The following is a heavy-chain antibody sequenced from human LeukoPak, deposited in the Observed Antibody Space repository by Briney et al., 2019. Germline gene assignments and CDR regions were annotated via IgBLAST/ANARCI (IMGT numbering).Heavy chain of an antibody. D-gene: IGHD2-2*03. CDR1: GSTFSSYG. J-gene: IGHJ5*02. V-gene: IGHV3-30*02. Sequence: GGSLRLSCAASGSTFSSYGMHWVRQAPGKGLEWVAFIRYDGSNKYYADSVKGRFTISRDNSKNTLYLQMNSLRAEDTAVYYCAKDRGYCSSTSCILSTPWGQGTLVTVSS. CDR3: AKDRGYCSSTSCILSTP. CDR2: IRYDGSNK.